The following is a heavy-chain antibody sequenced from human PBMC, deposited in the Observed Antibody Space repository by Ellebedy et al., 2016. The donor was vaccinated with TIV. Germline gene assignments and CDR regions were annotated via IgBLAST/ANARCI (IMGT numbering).Heavy chain of an antibody. CDR2: ISYDGINK. CDR3: ARDMSWDYGGNSDAFDI. V-gene: IGHV3-30-3*01. CDR1: GFTFSSYA. Sequence: GESLKISCAASGFTFSSYALHWVRQAPGKGLEWVAVISYDGINKYYADSVKGRFTISRDNSKKTLYLQMNRLRAEDTAVYYCARDMSWDYGGNSDAFDIWGQGTMVTVSS. D-gene: IGHD4-23*01. J-gene: IGHJ3*02.